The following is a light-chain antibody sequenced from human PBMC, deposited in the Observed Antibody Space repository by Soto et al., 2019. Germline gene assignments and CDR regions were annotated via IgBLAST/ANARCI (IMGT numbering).Light chain of an antibody. CDR2: AAS. J-gene: IGKJ1*01. V-gene: IGKV1-8*01. CDR1: QGISSY. Sequence: AIRMTQSPSSLSASTGDRVTITCRASQGISSYLAWYQQKPGKAPKLLIYAASTLQSGVPSRFSGSGSGTDFTLTISCLQSEDFETYYCQPYYSYPWTLGQGTKVDIK. CDR3: QPYYSYPWT.